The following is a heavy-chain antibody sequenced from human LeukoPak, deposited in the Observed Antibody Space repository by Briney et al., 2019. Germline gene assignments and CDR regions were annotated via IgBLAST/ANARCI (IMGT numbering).Heavy chain of an antibody. CDR2: ISPNIGGT. J-gene: IGHJ3*02. Sequence: ASVKVSCKASGDTFTTFYIHWFRQAPGQGLEWMGWISPNIGGTTFAQKFQGRVTMTRDTSISTVYMELTRLRLDDTAVYYCARGESSDAFDIWGQGTMVTVSS. CDR3: ARGESSDAFDI. CDR1: GDTFTTFY. D-gene: IGHD1-26*01. V-gene: IGHV1-2*02.